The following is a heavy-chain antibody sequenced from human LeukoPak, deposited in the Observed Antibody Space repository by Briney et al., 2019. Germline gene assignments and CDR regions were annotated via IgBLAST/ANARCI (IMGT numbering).Heavy chain of an antibody. CDR2: INAGNGNT. CDR1: GYTFTSYA. CDR3: ARDDSGYEGFDY. Sequence: ASVKVSCKASGYTFTSYAMHWVRQAPGQRLEWMGWINAGNGNTKYSQKFQGRVTITRDTSASTAYMELSSLRSEDTAVYYCARDDSGYEGFDYWGQGTLVTVSS. V-gene: IGHV1-3*01. D-gene: IGHD5-12*01. J-gene: IGHJ4*02.